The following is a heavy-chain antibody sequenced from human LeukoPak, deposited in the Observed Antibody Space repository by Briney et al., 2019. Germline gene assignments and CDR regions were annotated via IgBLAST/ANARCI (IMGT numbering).Heavy chain of an antibody. CDR2: INPSGGST. Sequence: ASVKVSCKASGYTFTGYYMHWVRQAPGQGLEWMGIINPSGGSTSYAQKFQGRVTMTRDTSTSTVYMELSSLRSEDTAVYYCARGHWMVVAATTDFDYWGQGTLVTVSS. J-gene: IGHJ4*02. CDR3: ARGHWMVVAATTDFDY. CDR1: GYTFTGYY. V-gene: IGHV1-46*01. D-gene: IGHD2-15*01.